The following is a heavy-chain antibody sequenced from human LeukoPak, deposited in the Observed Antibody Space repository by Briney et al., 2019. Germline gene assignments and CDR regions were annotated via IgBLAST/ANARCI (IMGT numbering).Heavy chain of an antibody. CDR3: AGEDSSSSDVY. CDR1: GFTFSSYA. CDR2: VTANGGST. V-gene: IGHV3-23*01. D-gene: IGHD6-6*01. Sequence: PGGSLRLSCAASGFTFSSYAMSWVRQAPGKGLEWVATVTANGGSTFYADSVKGRFTISRDNSKNTLYLQKNSLRAEDTAVYYCAGEDSSSSDVYWGQGTLVTVSS. J-gene: IGHJ4*02.